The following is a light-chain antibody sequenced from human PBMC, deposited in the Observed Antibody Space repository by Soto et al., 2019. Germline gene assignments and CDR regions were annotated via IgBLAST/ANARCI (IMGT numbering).Light chain of an antibody. Sequence: EIVLTQSPGTLSLSPGERATLSCRTSQSINNNCLAWYQQKPGQAPSLLIYSASRRLTGIPDRFRGSGFGTDFTLTISSLEPDDFAIYYCQQCGNSPMYTFGQRTKLEIK. CDR2: SAS. CDR3: QQCGNSPMYT. J-gene: IGKJ2*01. CDR1: QSINNNC. V-gene: IGKV3-20*01.